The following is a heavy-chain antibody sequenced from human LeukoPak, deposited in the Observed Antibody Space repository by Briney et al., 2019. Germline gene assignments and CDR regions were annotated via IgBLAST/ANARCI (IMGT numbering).Heavy chain of an antibody. CDR3: ARDRYYYDSSGYYYSLDY. J-gene: IGHJ4*02. CDR1: GGSISSYY. Sequence: SETLSLTCTVSGGSISSYYWSWIRQPAGKGLEWIGRIYTSGSTNYNPSLKSRVTMSVDTSKNQFSLKLSSVTAADTAVYYCARDRYYYDSSGYYYSLDYWGQGTLVTVSS. D-gene: IGHD3-22*01. CDR2: IYTSGST. V-gene: IGHV4-4*07.